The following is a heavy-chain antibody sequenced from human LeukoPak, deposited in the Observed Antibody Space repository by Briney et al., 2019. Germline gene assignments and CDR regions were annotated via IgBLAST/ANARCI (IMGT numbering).Heavy chain of an antibody. CDR1: GYTFTSYY. V-gene: IGHV1-46*01. CDR2: INPSGGST. D-gene: IGHD3-3*01. Sequence: GASVKVSCKASGYTFTSYYMHWVRQAPGQGLEWMGIINPSGGSTSYAQKFQGRVTMTRDTSISTAYMELSRLRSDDTAVYYCARVKITIFGVVNRGYYGMDVWGQGTTVTVSS. J-gene: IGHJ6*02. CDR3: ARVKITIFGVVNRGYYGMDV.